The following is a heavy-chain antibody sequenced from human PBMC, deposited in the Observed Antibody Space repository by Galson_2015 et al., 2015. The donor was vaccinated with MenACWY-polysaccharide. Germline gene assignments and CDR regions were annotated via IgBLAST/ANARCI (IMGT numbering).Heavy chain of an antibody. CDR1: GFSVTAPGVG. D-gene: IGHD1-26*01. CDR2: LYWGGDK. Sequence: PALGTPTQTLSLPCTFSGFSVTAPGVGVGWIRQPPGKAPEWLAHLYWGGDKRVSPSLGARLALTKGTSRDQVVLTMTDMDPVDTATYYCVRLLGGVSFDSWGQGTL. CDR3: VRLLGGVSFDS. V-gene: IGHV2-5*02. J-gene: IGHJ4*02.